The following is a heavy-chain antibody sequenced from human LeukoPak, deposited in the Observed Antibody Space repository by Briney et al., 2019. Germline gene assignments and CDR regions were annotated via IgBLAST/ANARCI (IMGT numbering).Heavy chain of an antibody. CDR1: GYTFTSYD. D-gene: IGHD5-24*01. CDR3: ARRSYRDGYKY. Sequence: GASVKVSCKASGYTFTSYDINWVRQAPGQGLEWMGWTNPNSGNTGYAQKFQGRVTMTRNTSISTAYMELSSLRSEDTAVYYCARRSYRDGYKYWGQGTLVTVSS. V-gene: IGHV1-8*01. J-gene: IGHJ4*02. CDR2: TNPNSGNT.